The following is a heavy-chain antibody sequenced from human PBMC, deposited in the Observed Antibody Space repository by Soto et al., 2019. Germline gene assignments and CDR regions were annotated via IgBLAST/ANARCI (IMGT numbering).Heavy chain of an antibody. CDR2: IVVGSGHT. V-gene: IGHV1-58*02. CDR1: GFTFTSSA. J-gene: IGHJ4*02. D-gene: IGHD2-15*01. CDR3: AADSRYCSGGNCEDY. Sequence: QMQLVQSGPEVKKPGTSVKVSCKASGFTFTSSAMQWVRQARGQRLEWIGWIVVGSGHTNYAQKFQERVTITRDMSTSKGYMERRSLRSEGTAVYYCAADSRYCSGGNCEDYWGQGTLVTVSS.